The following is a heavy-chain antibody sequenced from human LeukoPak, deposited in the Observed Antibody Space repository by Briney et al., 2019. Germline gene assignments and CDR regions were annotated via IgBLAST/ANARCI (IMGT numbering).Heavy chain of an antibody. CDR3: ARGPRYRVRGAFYY. Sequence: SETLSLTCAVYGGSFIGYYWSWIRQPPGKGREWSGEINHSGSTNYNPYLKSRVTISVDTSKNQFSLKLSSVTAADTAVYYCARGPRYRVRGAFYYWGQGTLVTVSS. CDR1: GGSFIGYY. V-gene: IGHV4-34*01. D-gene: IGHD3-10*01. J-gene: IGHJ4*02. CDR2: INHSGST.